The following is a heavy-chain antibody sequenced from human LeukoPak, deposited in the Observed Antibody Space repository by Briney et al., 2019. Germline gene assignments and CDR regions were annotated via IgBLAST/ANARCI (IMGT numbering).Heavy chain of an antibody. Sequence: SETLSLTCTVAGGSISSYYLSWIRQPPGKGLDWIGYIYYSGSTNYNPSLKSRVTISVDTSNNQFSLKLSSVTAADTAVYYCARGPYVYDSSAFYYYFDYWGQGTLVTVSS. D-gene: IGHD3-22*01. J-gene: IGHJ4*01. CDR2: IYYSGST. CDR1: GGSISSYY. V-gene: IGHV4-59*01. CDR3: ARGPYVYDSSAFYYYFDY.